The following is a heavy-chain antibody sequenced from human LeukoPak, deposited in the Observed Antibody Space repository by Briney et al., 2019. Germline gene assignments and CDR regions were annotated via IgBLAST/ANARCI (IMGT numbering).Heavy chain of an antibody. CDR2: MNPNSGNT. CDR1: GYTFTSYD. J-gene: IGHJ6*03. D-gene: IGHD4/OR15-4a*01. V-gene: IGHV1-8*01. CDR3: ARVVGAARYYYYYYMDV. Sequence: ASVKVSCKASGYTFTSYDINWVRQATGQGLEWMGWMNPNSGNTGYAQKFQGRVTMTRNTSISTAYMELSSLRSEDTAVYYCARVVGAARYYYYYYMDVWGKGTTVTVSS.